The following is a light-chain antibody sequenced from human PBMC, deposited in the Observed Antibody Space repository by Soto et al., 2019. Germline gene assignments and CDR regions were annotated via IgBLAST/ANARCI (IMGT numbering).Light chain of an antibody. Sequence: QSALTQPRSVSGSPGQSVTISCTGTSSDIGGYNYVSWYQQHPGKATKLMIYTVTKRPSGVPDRFSGSKSDNTASLTISDLQVDDYADYYCCSYAGSSSYGFGTGTKVTVL. CDR1: SSDIGGYNY. CDR2: TVT. V-gene: IGLV2-11*01. J-gene: IGLJ1*01. CDR3: CSYAGSSSYG.